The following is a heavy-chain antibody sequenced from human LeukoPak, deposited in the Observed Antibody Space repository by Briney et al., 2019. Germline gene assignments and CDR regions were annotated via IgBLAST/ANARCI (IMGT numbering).Heavy chain of an antibody. D-gene: IGHD1-26*01. V-gene: IGHV4-59*08. CDR1: GGSISSYY. CDR3: ARLGLAGSAGRTYYFGY. Sequence: SETLSLTCTVSGGSISSYYWSWIRQPPGKGLEWIGYIYYSGSTNYSPSLKSRVTISVDTSKNQFSLKLSSVTAADTAVYYCARLGLAGSAGRTYYFGYWGQGTLVTVSS. CDR2: IYYSGST. J-gene: IGHJ4*02.